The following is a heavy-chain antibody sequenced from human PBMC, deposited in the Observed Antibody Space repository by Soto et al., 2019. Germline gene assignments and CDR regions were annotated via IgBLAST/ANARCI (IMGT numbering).Heavy chain of an antibody. CDR2: ISSSSLFI. D-gene: IGHD2-8*01. CDR1: GFTFSSYT. V-gene: IGHV3-21*01. CDR3: ARGTTSQFGVCES. Sequence: EVQLVESGGGLVKPGGSLRLSCAVSGFTFSSYTMNWVRQAPGKGLDWVSTISSSSLFIYYADSLKGRFTVSRDNAKTSLFLQMNSLSAEDTAVYYCARGTTSQFGVCESWGQGTLVTVSS. J-gene: IGHJ4*02.